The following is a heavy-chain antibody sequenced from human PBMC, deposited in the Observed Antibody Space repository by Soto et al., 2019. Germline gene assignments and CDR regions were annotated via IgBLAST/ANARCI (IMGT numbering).Heavy chain of an antibody. J-gene: IGHJ4*02. Sequence: PGGSLKLSCAASGFPFSSYAMSWVRQAPGKGLEWVSAISGSGGSTYDADSVKGRFTISRDNSKNTLYLQMNSLRAEDTAVYYCAKDLYYDSSGYFHYWGQGTLVTVSS. CDR3: AKDLYYDSSGYFHY. CDR2: ISGSGGST. CDR1: GFPFSSYA. V-gene: IGHV3-23*01. D-gene: IGHD3-22*01.